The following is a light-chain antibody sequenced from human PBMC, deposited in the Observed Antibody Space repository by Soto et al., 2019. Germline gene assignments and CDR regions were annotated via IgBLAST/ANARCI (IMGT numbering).Light chain of an antibody. Sequence: GDRVTITCRASQNVNNWLAWYQHKPGKAPQLLIYDASVLETGVPSRFSGSGSGTEFTLAISGLQSDDFATYSCQQYNTSWTLGPGTKVDIK. CDR2: DAS. CDR1: QNVNNW. CDR3: QQYNTSWT. J-gene: IGKJ1*01. V-gene: IGKV1-5*01.